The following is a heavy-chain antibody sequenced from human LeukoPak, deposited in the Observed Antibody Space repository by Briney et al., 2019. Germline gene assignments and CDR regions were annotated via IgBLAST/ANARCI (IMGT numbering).Heavy chain of an antibody. CDR1: GYSISSGYF. CDR2: IYHSGTT. CDR3: ARGYSSSWYFNWFDP. V-gene: IGHV4-38-2*02. J-gene: IGHJ5*02. D-gene: IGHD6-13*01. Sequence: SETLSLTCTVSGYSISSGYFWGWIRPPPGKGLEWIGSIYHSGTTYYNPSLKSRVTISVDTSKKQFSLKLTSVTAADTAVYYCARGYSSSWYFNWFDPWGQGTLVTVSS.